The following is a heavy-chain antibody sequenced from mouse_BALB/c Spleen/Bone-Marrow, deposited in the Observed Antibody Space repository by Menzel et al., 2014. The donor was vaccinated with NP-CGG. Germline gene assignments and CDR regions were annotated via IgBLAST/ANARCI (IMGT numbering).Heavy chain of an antibody. CDR3: ARGGKIYYAMDY. CDR1: GFTFSDYG. V-gene: IGHV5-15*02. J-gene: IGHJ4*01. CDR2: ISNLAYSI. Sequence: EVQLVESGGGLVQPGGSRKLSCAASGFTFSDYGMAWVRQAPGKGPEWVAFISNLAYSIYYAGTVTGRFTISRENAKNTLYLEMSSLRSEDTAMYYCARGGKIYYAMDYWGQGTSVTVSS.